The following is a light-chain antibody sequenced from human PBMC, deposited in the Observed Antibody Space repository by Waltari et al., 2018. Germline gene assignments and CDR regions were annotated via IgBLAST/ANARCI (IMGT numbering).Light chain of an antibody. CDR1: QSFLYNSNNKNY. Sequence: DIVMTQSPDSLAVSLGERATINCSSSQSFLYNSNNKNYLAWYQQRPGQPPKLLIYWASTRESGVPDRFSGSGSGTDFTLTITSLQAEDVAVYYCQQYLSRPDTFGQGTKLEIK. CDR3: QQYLSRPDT. CDR2: WAS. V-gene: IGKV4-1*01. J-gene: IGKJ2*01.